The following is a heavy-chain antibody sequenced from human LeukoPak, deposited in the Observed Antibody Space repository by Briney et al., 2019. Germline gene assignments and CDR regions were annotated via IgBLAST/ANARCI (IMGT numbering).Heavy chain of an antibody. J-gene: IGHJ4*02. CDR1: GFTFSSYG. Sequence: GRSLRLSCAASGFTFSSYGMHWVRQAPGKGLEWVAVISYDGSNKYNADSVKGRFTISRDNSKNTLYLQMNSLRAEDTAVYYCAKDVGIVATISSTYWGQGTLVTVSS. CDR3: AKDVGIVATISSTY. D-gene: IGHD5-12*01. V-gene: IGHV3-30*18. CDR2: ISYDGSNK.